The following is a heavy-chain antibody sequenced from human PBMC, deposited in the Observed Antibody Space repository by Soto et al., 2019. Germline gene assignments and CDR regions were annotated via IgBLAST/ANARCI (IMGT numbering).Heavy chain of an antibody. CDR3: ARGDQFGWFAP. V-gene: IGHV4-61*01. Sequence: QVQLQESGPGLVKPSETLSLTCFVSGGSVSSDTYYWSWIRQPPGKGLEWIGYIYYSGSTNYNPSLQXRXTXSXXTSKNSFSLKLSSVTAADTAVYYCARGDQFGWFAPRGQGTLVTVSS. D-gene: IGHD3-16*01. CDR2: IYYSGST. J-gene: IGHJ5*02. CDR1: GGSVSSDTYY.